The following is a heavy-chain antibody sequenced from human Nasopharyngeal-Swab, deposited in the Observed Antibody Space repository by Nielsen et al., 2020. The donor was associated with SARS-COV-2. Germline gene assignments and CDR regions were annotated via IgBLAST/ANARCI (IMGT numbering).Heavy chain of an antibody. CDR3: ARTGSDCSSTSCYFDF. V-gene: IGHV4-34*01. D-gene: IGHD2-2*01. Sequence: SETLSLTCAVYGGSFSGYYWNWIRQPPGRGLEWIGEINHSGSTNYNPSLKSRVTISIDTSKNQFSLKLSSVTAADTAVYYCARTGSDCSSTSCYFDFWGQGTLVIVSS. CDR2: INHSGST. CDR1: GGSFSGYY. J-gene: IGHJ4*02.